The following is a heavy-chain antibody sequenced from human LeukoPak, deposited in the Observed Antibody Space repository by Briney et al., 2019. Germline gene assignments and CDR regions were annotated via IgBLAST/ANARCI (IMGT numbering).Heavy chain of an antibody. CDR2: ISAYNGNT. J-gene: IGHJ5*02. D-gene: IGHD5-12*01. Sequence: ASVKVSCKASGYTFTSYGISWVRQAPGQGLEWMGWISAYNGNTNYAQKLQGRVTMTTDTSTSTAYMELRSLRSDDTAVYYCARATSGYDDGPPLHNTSYNWFDPWGQGTLVTVSS. V-gene: IGHV1-18*01. CDR3: ARATSGYDDGPPLHNTSYNWFDP. CDR1: GYTFTSYG.